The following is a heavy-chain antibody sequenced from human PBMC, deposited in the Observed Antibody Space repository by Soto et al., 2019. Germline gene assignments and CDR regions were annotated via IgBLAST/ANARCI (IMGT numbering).Heavy chain of an antibody. V-gene: IGHV1-18*01. J-gene: IGHJ4*02. CDR3: ARDKFGESD. CDR2: ISPYNGNT. D-gene: IGHD3-10*01. Sequence: QVQLVQSGAEVKKPGASVKVSCKASGYTFSSYGISWVRQAPGQGLEYMGWISPYNGNTNYAQKSQDRFTLXADKSTSTAYMEVRSLRSDDTAVYYCARDKFGESDWGQGTLVTVSS. CDR1: GYTFSSYG.